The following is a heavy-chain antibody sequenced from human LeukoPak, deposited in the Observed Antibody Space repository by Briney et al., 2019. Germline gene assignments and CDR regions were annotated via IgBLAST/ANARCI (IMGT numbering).Heavy chain of an antibody. CDR3: ARGLGWFGELSQDY. V-gene: IGHV1-46*01. J-gene: IGHJ4*02. CDR1: GYSFTSYN. D-gene: IGHD3-10*01. Sequence: ASVKVSCKTSGYSFTSYNLHWVRQAPGQRLEWMGIINPSGGNTNYAQKFQGRVTMTRDTSTSTVYMELSSLKSEDTAVYYCARGLGWFGELSQDYWGQGTLVTVSS. CDR2: INPSGGNT.